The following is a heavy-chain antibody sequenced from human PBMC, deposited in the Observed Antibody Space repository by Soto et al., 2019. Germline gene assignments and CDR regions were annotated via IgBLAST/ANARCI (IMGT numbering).Heavy chain of an antibody. D-gene: IGHD3-10*01. J-gene: IGHJ1*01. CDR2: INPNSGGT. CDR1: GYTFTGYY. CDR3: ARSMGPGGRGAYFQH. Sequence: QVQLVQSGAEVKKPGASVKVSCKASGYTFTGYYMYWVRQAPGQGLEWMGWINPNSGGTNYAQKFQGWVTMTRDTSISTGYMELSRLRSDDTAVYYCARSMGPGGRGAYFQHWGQGTLVTVSS. V-gene: IGHV1-2*04.